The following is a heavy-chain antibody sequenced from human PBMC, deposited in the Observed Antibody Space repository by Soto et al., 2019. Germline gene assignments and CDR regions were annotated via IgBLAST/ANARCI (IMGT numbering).Heavy chain of an antibody. J-gene: IGHJ6*02. CDR3: ARVRAAAAYGMDV. CDR1: GGTFSSYT. Sequence: QVQLVQSGAEVKKPGSSVKVSCKASGGTFSSYTISWVRQAPGQGLEWMGRIIPILDIANYAQKFQGRVTITADKSTSTAYMELSSLRSEDTAVYYCARVRAAAAYGMDVWGQGTTVTVSS. V-gene: IGHV1-69*02. CDR2: IIPILDIA. D-gene: IGHD6-13*01.